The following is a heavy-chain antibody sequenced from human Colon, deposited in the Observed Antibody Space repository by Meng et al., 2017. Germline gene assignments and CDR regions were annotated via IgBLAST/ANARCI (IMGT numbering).Heavy chain of an antibody. CDR1: GGSLISSNW. J-gene: IGHJ4*02. D-gene: IGHD3-22*01. CDR2: IYRSGST. Sequence: GSGPGLVKPSGTLSLTCVVSGGSLISSNWWTWVRQAPGKGLEWIGEIYRSGSTNYNPSLKSRVTISIDTSKNEFSLKLTSVTAADTALYYCARRVQYSSGYYYFDFWGQGTLVTVSS. V-gene: IGHV4-4*02. CDR3: ARRVQYSSGYYYFDF.